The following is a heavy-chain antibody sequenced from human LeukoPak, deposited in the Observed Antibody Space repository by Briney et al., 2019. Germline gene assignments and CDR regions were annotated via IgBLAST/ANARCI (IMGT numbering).Heavy chain of an antibody. CDR2: INHSGST. D-gene: IGHD3-22*01. CDR3: AREDRNYYDSSGYYYLNYYHYYGMDV. V-gene: IGHV4-34*01. CDR1: GGSFSGYY. J-gene: IGHJ6*02. Sequence: SETLSLTCAVYGGSFSGYYWSWIRQPPGKGLEWIGEINHSGSTNYNPSLKSRVTISVDTSKNQFSLRLSSVTAADTAVYYCAREDRNYYDSSGYYYLNYYHYYGMDVWGQGTTVTVSS.